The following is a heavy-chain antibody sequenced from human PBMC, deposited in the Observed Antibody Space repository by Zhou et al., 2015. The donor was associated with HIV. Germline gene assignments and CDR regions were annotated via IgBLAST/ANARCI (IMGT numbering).Heavy chain of an antibody. CDR2: IIPIFGTA. J-gene: IGHJ5*02. Sequence: QVQLVQSGAEVKKPGSSVKVSCKASGGTFSSYAISWVRQAPGQGLEWMGGIIPIFGTANYAQKFQGRVTITADESTSTAYMELSSLRSEDTAVYYCARGVLCSSTSCYAGCKRWFRPPWGHGNP. CDR1: GGTFSSYA. CDR3: ARGVLCSSTSCYAGCKRWFRPP. V-gene: IGHV1-69*01. D-gene: IGHD2-2*01.